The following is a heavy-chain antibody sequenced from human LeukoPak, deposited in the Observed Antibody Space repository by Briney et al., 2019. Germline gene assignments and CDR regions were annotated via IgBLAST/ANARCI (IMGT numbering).Heavy chain of an antibody. D-gene: IGHD2-15*01. V-gene: IGHV3-15*01. CDR2: IIQTSGGGTT. CDR1: GFTFSSAW. J-gene: IGHJ4*02. Sequence: GGSLRLSCAASGFTFSSAWMTWVRQAPGKGLEWVGRIIQTSGGGTTEYAAPVKGRFTISRDDSTNTLYLQMYSLKTEDTAVYYCATGFSTATHDGYWGQGTLVTVSS. CDR3: ATGFSTATHDGY.